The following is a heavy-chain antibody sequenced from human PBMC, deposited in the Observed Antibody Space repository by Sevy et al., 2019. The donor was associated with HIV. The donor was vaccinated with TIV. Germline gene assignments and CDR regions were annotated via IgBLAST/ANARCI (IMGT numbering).Heavy chain of an antibody. J-gene: IGHJ4*02. CDR1: GGSISRGSYY. Sequence: SETLSLTCSVSGGSISRGSYYWSWIRQPAGKGLEWIGRIFSSGSTNYNPSLKSRVTMSVDTSKNQFTLKLSSVTAADAAVSYCARGDGSGWWGVDYWGQGTLVTVSS. V-gene: IGHV4-61*02. CDR2: IFSSGST. CDR3: ARGDGSGWWGVDY. D-gene: IGHD6-19*01.